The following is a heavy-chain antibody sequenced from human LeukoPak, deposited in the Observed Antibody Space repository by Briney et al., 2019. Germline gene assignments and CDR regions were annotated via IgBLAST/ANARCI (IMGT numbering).Heavy chain of an antibody. Sequence: GGSLRLSCAASGFTFSTYAMHWVRETTGKGLEYVSAISTNGGGTYYATSVKGRFTISRDNSKNTLYLQMGSLRAEDMAVYYCARYCSGVSCYSGYDYWGQGTLVTVSS. CDR3: ARYCSGVSCYSGYDY. CDR2: ISTNGGGT. V-gene: IGHV3-64*01. CDR1: GFTFSTYA. J-gene: IGHJ4*02. D-gene: IGHD2-15*01.